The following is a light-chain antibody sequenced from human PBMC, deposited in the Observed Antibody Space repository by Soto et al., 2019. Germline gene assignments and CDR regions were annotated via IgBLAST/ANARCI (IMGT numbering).Light chain of an antibody. CDR1: SSDVGGYNY. V-gene: IGLV2-14*01. CDR2: EVS. CDR3: NSYTSSSSWV. J-gene: IGLJ3*02. Sequence: QSALTQPASVSGSPGQSITISCTGTSSDVGGYNYVSWYQQHPGKAPKLMICEVSNRPSGVSNRFSGSKSGNTASLTISGLQAEDEADYYCNSYTSSSSWVFGGGTQLTVL.